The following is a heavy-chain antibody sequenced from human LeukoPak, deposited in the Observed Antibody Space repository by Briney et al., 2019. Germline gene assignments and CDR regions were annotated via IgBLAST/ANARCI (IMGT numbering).Heavy chain of an antibody. Sequence: GGSLRLSCAAPGFTFDDYAMHWVRQAPGKGLEWVSGISWNSANIGYVDSVKGRFTISRDNAKNSLYLQMNSLRAEDTALYYCAKDIEPSIAVTGRDGMDVWGQGTTVIVSS. CDR3: AKDIEPSIAVTGRDGMDV. V-gene: IGHV3-9*01. J-gene: IGHJ6*02. D-gene: IGHD6-19*01. CDR2: ISWNSANI. CDR1: GFTFDDYA.